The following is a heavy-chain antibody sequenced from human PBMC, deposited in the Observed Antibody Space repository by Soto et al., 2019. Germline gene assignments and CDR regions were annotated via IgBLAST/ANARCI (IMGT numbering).Heavy chain of an antibody. J-gene: IGHJ6*02. D-gene: IGHD2-2*01. CDR3: ARVVILVPTASTHYYYHMDV. V-gene: IGHV1-69*01. CDR2: IIPIVGTG. Sequence: QVQLVQSGAEVRKPGSSVTVSCKASGGTFSNYAISWVRQAPGQGLEWMGGIIPIVGTGSYAQKFQGRVKINAEEHTTTDYMELSSLRFEDTAVYYCARVVILVPTASTHYYYHMDVWGPGTTVTVSS. CDR1: GGTFSNYA.